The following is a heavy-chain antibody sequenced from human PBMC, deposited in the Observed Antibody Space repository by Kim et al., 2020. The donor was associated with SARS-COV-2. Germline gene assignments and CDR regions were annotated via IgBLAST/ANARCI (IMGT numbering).Heavy chain of an antibody. CDR2: ISSSSSTI. D-gene: IGHD3-9*01. CDR1: GFTFSSYS. J-gene: IGHJ4*02. V-gene: IGHV3-48*02. Sequence: GGSLRLSCAASGFTFSSYSMNWVRQAPGKGLEWVSYISSSSSTIYYADSVKGRFTISRDNAKNSLYLQMNSLRDEDTAVYYCAREFPTYYDILTGYYKGSRYFDYWGQGTLVTVSS. CDR3: AREFPTYYDILTGYYKGSRYFDY.